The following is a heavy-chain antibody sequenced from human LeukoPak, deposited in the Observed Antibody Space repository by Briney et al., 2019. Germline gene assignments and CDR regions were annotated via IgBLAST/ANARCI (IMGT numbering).Heavy chain of an antibody. CDR1: GYSFTGYY. D-gene: IGHD5-24*01. CDR2: INPNSGGT. V-gene: IGHV1-2*02. J-gene: IGHJ4*02. CDR3: ARDLLWDGYSYFFDY. Sequence: ASVKVSCKASGYSFTGYYMHWVRQAPGQGLEWMGSINPNSGGTNYAQKFQGRVTMTRDTSISTAYMELSRLRSDDTAFYYCARDLLWDGYSYFFDYWGQGTVVTVSS.